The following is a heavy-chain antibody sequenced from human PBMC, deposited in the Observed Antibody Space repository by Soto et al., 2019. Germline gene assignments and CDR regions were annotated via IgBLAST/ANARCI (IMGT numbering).Heavy chain of an antibody. J-gene: IGHJ2*01. CDR1: GFTFSSYA. CDR2: ISGSGGST. D-gene: IGHD3-3*01. CDR3: AKDASSGITSFDL. V-gene: IGHV3-23*01. Sequence: GGSLRLSCSASGFTFSSYAMSWVRQAPGKGLEWVSAISGSGGSTYYADSVKGRFTISRDNSKNTLYLQMNSLRAEDTALYYCAKDASSGITSFDLWGRGTLVTVSS.